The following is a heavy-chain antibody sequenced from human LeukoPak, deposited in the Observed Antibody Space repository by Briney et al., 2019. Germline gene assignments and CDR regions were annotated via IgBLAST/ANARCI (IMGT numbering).Heavy chain of an antibody. Sequence: SETLSLTCSVSGYSISSGFYWGWIRQPPGKGLEWIGYMYYSGSTNYNPYLKSRVTISVDTSKNQFSLNLTSVTAADTAVYYCARVAYGDYWFDPWGQGTLVTVSS. CDR1: GYSISSGFY. CDR3: ARVAYGDYWFDP. D-gene: IGHD4-17*01. V-gene: IGHV4-59*01. CDR2: MYYSGST. J-gene: IGHJ5*02.